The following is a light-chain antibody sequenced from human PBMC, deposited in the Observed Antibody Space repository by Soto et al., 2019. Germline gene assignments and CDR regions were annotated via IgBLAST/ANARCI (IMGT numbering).Light chain of an antibody. V-gene: IGLV2-8*01. CDR3: SSHAGINNVV. CDR1: SSDVGGYNY. CDR2: EVT. Sequence: QSVLTQPPSASGSPGQSVAISCTGTSSDVGGYNYVSWYQQHPGKVPKLIIYEVTKRPSGVPDRFSGSKSGNTASLTVSGLQADDEADYYCSSHAGINNVVFGGGTQLTVL. J-gene: IGLJ3*02.